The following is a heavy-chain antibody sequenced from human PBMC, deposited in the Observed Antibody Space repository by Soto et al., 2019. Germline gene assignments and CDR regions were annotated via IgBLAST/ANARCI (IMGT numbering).Heavy chain of an antibody. CDR2: IKHDGNEK. J-gene: IGHJ6*02. CDR3: ARDKMAYCSGDCYAGSYYYCMDV. D-gene: IGHD2-21*02. V-gene: IGHV3-7*03. Sequence: GGSLRRSCAAAGFTLSSYWMTWVHQAPGKGLEWVANIKHDGNEKYYVDSVKGRFTISRDNAKNSLYLQINSLRAEDTAVYYCARDKMAYCSGDCYAGSYYYCMDVWGQGTTVTVSS. CDR1: GFTLSSYW.